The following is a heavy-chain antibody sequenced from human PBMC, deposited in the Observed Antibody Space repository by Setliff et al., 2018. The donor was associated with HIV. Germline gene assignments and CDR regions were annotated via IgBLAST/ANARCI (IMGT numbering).Heavy chain of an antibody. CDR3: AKEQEIGSYLDP. D-gene: IGHD2-2*02. V-gene: IGHV1-69*04. J-gene: IGHJ5*02. Sequence: SVKVSCKASGGAFISHTFTWVRQAPGQGLEWMGRVIPILGIPNYAQNFQGRLTISADKSTRTAYLELSSLRSDDSAVYFCAKEQEIGSYLDPWGQGTLVTVSS. CDR2: VIPILGIP. CDR1: GGAFISHT.